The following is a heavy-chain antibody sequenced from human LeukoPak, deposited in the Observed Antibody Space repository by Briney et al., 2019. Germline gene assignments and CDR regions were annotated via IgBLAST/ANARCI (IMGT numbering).Heavy chain of an antibody. CDR3: AEDIGPQVGIDWYFDL. J-gene: IGHJ2*01. D-gene: IGHD2-21*01. CDR1: GFTFNAFA. Sequence: GGSLRLSCAASGFTFNAFAMHWVRQLPGKGLEWVSGINGNSAAIGYAASVKGRFAISRDNAKNSLYLQMNSLRPEDMGLYYCAEDIGPQVGIDWYFDLWGRGTLVTVSS. CDR2: INGNSAAI. V-gene: IGHV3-9*03.